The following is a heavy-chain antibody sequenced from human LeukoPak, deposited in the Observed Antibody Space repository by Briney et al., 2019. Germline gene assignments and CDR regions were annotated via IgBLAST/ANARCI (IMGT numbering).Heavy chain of an antibody. D-gene: IGHD6-19*01. J-gene: IGHJ3*02. V-gene: IGHV3-21*01. CDR1: GFTFSSYA. Sequence: GGSLRLSCAASGFTFSSYAMSWVRQAPGKGLEWVSSISSSSSYIYYADSVKGRFTISRDNAKNSLYLQMNSLRAEDTAVYYCARFRSRNYSSGWFNAFDIWGQGTMVTVSS. CDR2: ISSSSSYI. CDR3: ARFRSRNYSSGWFNAFDI.